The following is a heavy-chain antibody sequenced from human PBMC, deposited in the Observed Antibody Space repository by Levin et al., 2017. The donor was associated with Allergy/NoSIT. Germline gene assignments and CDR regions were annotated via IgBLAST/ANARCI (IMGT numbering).Heavy chain of an antibody. CDR3: ASVVGATKIYSFDY. Sequence: GESLKISCKASGYTFTSYGISWVRQAPGQGLEWMGWISVYNGNTKFAQNLQGRVTMTTDTSTSTAYMELRSLRSDDTAVYYCASVVGATKIYSFDYWGQGTLVTVSS. J-gene: IGHJ4*02. D-gene: IGHD1-26*01. CDR1: GYTFTSYG. V-gene: IGHV1-18*01. CDR2: ISVYNGNT.